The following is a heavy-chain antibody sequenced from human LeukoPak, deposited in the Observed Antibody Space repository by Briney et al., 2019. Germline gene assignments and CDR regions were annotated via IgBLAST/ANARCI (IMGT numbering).Heavy chain of an antibody. D-gene: IGHD2-15*01. CDR1: GFTFSTYS. Sequence: GGSLRLSCAASGFTFSTYSMSWVRQAPGKGLEWVSAIRGGGENTYYADSVKGRFTISRDNSKDTLSLQMNSLRAEDTAVYYCAKISWDGRGTFYWGQGALVTVSS. CDR3: AKISWDGRGTFY. V-gene: IGHV3-23*01. CDR2: IRGGGENT. J-gene: IGHJ4*02.